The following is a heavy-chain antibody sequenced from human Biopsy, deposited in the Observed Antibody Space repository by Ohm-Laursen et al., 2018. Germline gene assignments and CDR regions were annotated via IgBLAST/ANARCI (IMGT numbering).Heavy chain of an antibody. CDR1: GGDINNYY. D-gene: IGHD3-22*01. CDR2: IYPGGST. CDR3: ASVVLGPTNDAFDL. V-gene: IGHV4-4*07. Sequence: SETLSLTCNVSGGDINNYYWSWIRQPAGKGLEWIGRIYPGGSTNYNPSLKSRVTMSVDTSKKQLSLRRRSVTAADTAMYYCASVVLGPTNDAFDLWGQGTMVGVSS. J-gene: IGHJ3*01.